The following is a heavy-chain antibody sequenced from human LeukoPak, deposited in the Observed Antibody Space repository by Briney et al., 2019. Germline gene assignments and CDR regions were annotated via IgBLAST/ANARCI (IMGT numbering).Heavy chain of an antibody. Sequence: GGSLRLSCAASGFTFSSYAMSWVRQAPGKGLEWVSAISGRAGSTYYADSVKSRFTISRDNSKNTLYLQMNSLRAEDTAVYYCAKGVAGTNDWDFDYWGQGTLVTVSS. CDR2: ISGRAGST. D-gene: IGHD6-19*01. CDR3: AKGVAGTNDWDFDY. V-gene: IGHV3-23*01. CDR1: GFTFSSYA. J-gene: IGHJ4*02.